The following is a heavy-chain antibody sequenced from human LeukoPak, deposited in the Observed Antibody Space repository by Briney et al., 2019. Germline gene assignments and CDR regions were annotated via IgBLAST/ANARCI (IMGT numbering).Heavy chain of an antibody. J-gene: IGHJ4*02. CDR3: ASLTIAVADTSDY. D-gene: IGHD6-19*01. Sequence: SVKVSCKASGGTFSSYAISWVRQAPGQGLEWMGGIIPIFGTANYAQKFQGRVTITTDESTSTAYMELSSLRSEDTAVYYCASLTIAVADTSDYWGQGTLVTVSS. CDR2: IIPIFGTA. CDR1: GGTFSSYA. V-gene: IGHV1-69*05.